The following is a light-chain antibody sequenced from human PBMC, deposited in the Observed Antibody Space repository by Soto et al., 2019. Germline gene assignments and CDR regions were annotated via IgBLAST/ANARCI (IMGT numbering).Light chain of an antibody. CDR2: GAS. J-gene: IGKJ5*01. V-gene: IGKV3D-15*01. Sequence: EIVLTQSPGTLSLSPCESATLPSRPSQTVTSSYLAWYQQKLGQAPRLLIYGASTRATGIPARFSGSGSGTEFTLTINSLQSEDFAVYYCQQYNSWPPITFGQGTRLEI. CDR1: QTVTSSY. CDR3: QQYNSWPPIT.